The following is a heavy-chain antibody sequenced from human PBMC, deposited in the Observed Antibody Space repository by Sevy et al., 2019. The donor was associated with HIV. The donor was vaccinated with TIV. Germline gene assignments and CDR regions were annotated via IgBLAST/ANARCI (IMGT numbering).Heavy chain of an antibody. J-gene: IGHJ4*02. CDR2: IWSDGAYQ. D-gene: IGHD3-22*01. Sequence: GGSLRLSCAATGFTFSNYAMHWVRQPPGKGMEWVAIIWSDGAYQYNGDSVKGRFTISRDNSKNTLYLQMNNVRVEDTAVYYCARGRYYYDNAAYYALDSWGQGTLVTVSS. V-gene: IGHV3-33*01. CDR1: GFTFSNYA. CDR3: ARGRYYYDNAAYYALDS.